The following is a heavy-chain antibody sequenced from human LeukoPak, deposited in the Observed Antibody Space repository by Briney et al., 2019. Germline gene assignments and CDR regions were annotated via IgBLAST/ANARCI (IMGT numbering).Heavy chain of an antibody. V-gene: IGHV4-39*07. CDR3: ARDRGYSYAIDY. J-gene: IGHJ4*02. CDR2: IYYSGST. Sequence: SETLSLTCTVSGGSISSSSYYWGWLRQPPGKGLEWVGSIYYSGSTNYNPSLKSRVTMSVDTSKNQFSLKLSSVTAADTAVYYCARDRGYSYAIDYWGQGTLVTVSS. CDR1: GGSISSSSYY. D-gene: IGHD5-18*01.